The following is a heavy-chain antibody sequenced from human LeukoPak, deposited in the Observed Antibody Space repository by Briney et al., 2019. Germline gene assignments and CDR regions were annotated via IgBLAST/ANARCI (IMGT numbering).Heavy chain of an antibody. CDR2: IYYSGST. V-gene: IGHV4-39*01. Sequence: SETLSLTCTVSGGSISSSSYYWGWIRQPPGKGLEWIGSIYYSGSTYYNPSLKSRVTISVDTSKNQFSLKLSSVTAADTAVYYCARHPKPPTVTTYASDIWGQGTMVTVSS. CDR1: GGSISSSSYY. D-gene: IGHD4-17*01. J-gene: IGHJ3*02. CDR3: ARHPKPPTVTTYASDI.